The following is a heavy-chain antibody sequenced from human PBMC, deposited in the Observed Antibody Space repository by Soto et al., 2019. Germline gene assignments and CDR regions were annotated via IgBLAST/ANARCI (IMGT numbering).Heavy chain of an antibody. CDR3: ARDPLIVGATGAFDI. D-gene: IGHD1-26*01. CDR1: GYTFTGYY. J-gene: IGHJ3*02. CDR2: INPNSGGT. Sequence: GASVKVSCKASGYTFTGYYMHWVRQAPGQGLEWMGWINPNSGGTNYAQKFQGRVTMTRDTSISTAYMELSRLRSDDTAVYYCARDPLIVGATGAFDIWGQGTMVTVSS. V-gene: IGHV1-2*02.